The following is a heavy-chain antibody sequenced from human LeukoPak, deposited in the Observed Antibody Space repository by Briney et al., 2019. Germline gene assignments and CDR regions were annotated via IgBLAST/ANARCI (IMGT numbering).Heavy chain of an antibody. V-gene: IGHV1-69*13. CDR3: ASDVHSTADPYGY. Sequence: ASVKVSCKASGGTFSCYAISWVRQAPGQGLEWMGGIIPIFGTANYAQKFQGRVTITADESTSTAYMELSSLRSEDTAVYYCASDVHSTADPYGYWGQGTLVTVSS. CDR2: IIPIFGTA. D-gene: IGHD2-2*01. J-gene: IGHJ4*02. CDR1: GGTFSCYA.